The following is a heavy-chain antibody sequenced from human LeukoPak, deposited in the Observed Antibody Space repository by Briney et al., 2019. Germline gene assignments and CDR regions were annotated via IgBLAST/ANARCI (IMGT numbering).Heavy chain of an antibody. D-gene: IGHD2/OR15-2a*01. Sequence: GESLKISCKGSGYSFTTYWIGWVRQMPGKGLEWVGIIYPGDSDARYSPSLQGQVTISADKSITTAYLQWSSLKASDTAMYYCARWARGHSTNCQDYWGQGTLVTVSS. J-gene: IGHJ4*02. V-gene: IGHV5-51*01. CDR1: GYSFTTYW. CDR2: IYPGDSDA. CDR3: ARWARGHSTNCQDY.